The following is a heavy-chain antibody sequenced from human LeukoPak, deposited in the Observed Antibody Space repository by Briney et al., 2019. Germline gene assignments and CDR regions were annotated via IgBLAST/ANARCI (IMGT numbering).Heavy chain of an antibody. CDR1: GFTFSSYA. J-gene: IGHJ4*02. V-gene: IGHV3-23*01. Sequence: PGGSLRLSCAASGFTFSSYAMSWVRQAPGKGLEWVSAISGSGGSTYYADSVKGRFTISRDNAKNSLYLQMNSLRAEDTAVYYCARDHIVARFDYWGQGTLVTVSS. CDR3: ARDHIVARFDY. CDR2: ISGSGGST. D-gene: IGHD3-22*01.